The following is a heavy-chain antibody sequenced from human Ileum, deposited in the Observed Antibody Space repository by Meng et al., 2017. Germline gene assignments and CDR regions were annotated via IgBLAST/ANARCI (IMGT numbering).Heavy chain of an antibody. CDR1: GFTFSSYW. CDR2: IKGDGSEN. D-gene: IGHD3-16*01. V-gene: IGHV3-7*01. CDR3: LRDYAGL. Sequence: VWWVGPGGGWVRAGGSRRLSCAASGFTFSSYWMSWVRQAPGKGLEWVANIKGDGSENNYMDSVKGRFTISRDNAKNLVYLQMNNLRVEDAAVYYCLRDYAGLWGQGTLVTVSS. J-gene: IGHJ4*02.